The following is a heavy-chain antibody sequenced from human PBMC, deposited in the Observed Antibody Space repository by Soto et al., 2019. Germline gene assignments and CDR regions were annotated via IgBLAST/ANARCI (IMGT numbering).Heavy chain of an antibody. CDR3: ARVSHTMVRGVLNWYDP. CDR1: GGSISSGDYY. CDR2: IYYSGST. V-gene: IGHV4-30-4*01. D-gene: IGHD3-10*01. Sequence: SETLSLTCTVSGGSISSGDYYWSWTRQPPGKGLEWIGYIYYSGSTYYNPSLKSRVTISVDTSKNQFSLKLSSVTAADTAVYYCARVSHTMVRGVLNWYDPWGQGTLVTVSS. J-gene: IGHJ5*02.